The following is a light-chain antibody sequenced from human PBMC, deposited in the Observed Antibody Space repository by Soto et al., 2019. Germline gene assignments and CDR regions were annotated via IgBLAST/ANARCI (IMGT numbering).Light chain of an antibody. J-gene: IGLJ1*01. CDR2: RNS. V-gene: IGLV1-47*01. CDR1: ASTIGRNY. CDR3: AAWDDNLRGLYV. Sequence: QSALTQSPSASGTPGQRVTISCSGSASTIGRNYVYWYQQLPGTAPKLLIYRNSQRPSGVPDRFSGSKSGTSASLAISGLRSEDEADYYWAAWDDNLRGLYVFGAGTKVTVL.